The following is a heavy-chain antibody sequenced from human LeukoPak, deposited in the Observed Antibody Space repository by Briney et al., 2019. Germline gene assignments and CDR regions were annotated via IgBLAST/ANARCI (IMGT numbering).Heavy chain of an antibody. D-gene: IGHD3-3*01. Sequence: SETLSLTCTVSGISISSSNSYWGWIRQPPGKGLEWIGSIYYPGNTYYNPSLKSRVTISVDTSKSQFSLKLSSVTAADTAVYYCARDFWSGRNWFDPWGQGTLVTVSS. CDR3: ARDFWSGRNWFDP. CDR1: GISISSSNSY. V-gene: IGHV4-39*07. CDR2: IYYPGNT. J-gene: IGHJ5*02.